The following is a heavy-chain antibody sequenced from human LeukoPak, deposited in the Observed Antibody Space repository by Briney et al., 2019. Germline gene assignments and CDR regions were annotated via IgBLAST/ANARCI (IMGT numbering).Heavy chain of an antibody. J-gene: IGHJ6*02. CDR2: INHSGST. CDR1: GGSFSGYY. V-gene: IGHV4-34*09. Sequence: SETLSLTRAVYGGSFSGYYWSWIRQPPGKGLEWIGEINHSGSTNYNPSLKSRVTISVDTSKNQFSLKLSSVTAADTAVYYCARGAYGSGSWYYYYYGMDVWGQGTTVTVSS. CDR3: ARGAYGSGSWYYYYYGMDV. D-gene: IGHD3-10*01.